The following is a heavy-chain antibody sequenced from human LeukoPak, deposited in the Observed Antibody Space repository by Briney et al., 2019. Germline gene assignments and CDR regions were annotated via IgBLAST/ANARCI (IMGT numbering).Heavy chain of an antibody. CDR2: INYSETT. D-gene: IGHD3-3*01. Sequence: SETLSLTCTVSGGSISSYYWSWIRQPPGKGLEWIGYINYSETTNYNPSLKRRVTISVDTSKNQFSLRLSSVTAADTAVYYCARGIFGMIINGFDIWGQGTMVTVSS. CDR1: GGSISSYY. CDR3: ARGIFGMIINGFDI. V-gene: IGHV4-59*01. J-gene: IGHJ3*02.